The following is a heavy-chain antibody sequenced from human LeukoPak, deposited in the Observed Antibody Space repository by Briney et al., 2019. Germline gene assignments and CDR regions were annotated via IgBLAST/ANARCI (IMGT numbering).Heavy chain of an antibody. J-gene: IGHJ4*02. CDR2: IYYSGST. D-gene: IGHD5-12*01. CDR3: ALVSGSDLTFDY. V-gene: IGHV4-30-4*01. CDR1: GGSTSSGDYY. Sequence: SETLSLTCTVSGGSTSSGDYYWSWIRQPPGKGLEWIGYIYYSGSTFLNPSLKSRITLSVDTAKNQSSLKLRSVTASDTAVYYCALVSGSDLTFDYWGQGTLVTVSS.